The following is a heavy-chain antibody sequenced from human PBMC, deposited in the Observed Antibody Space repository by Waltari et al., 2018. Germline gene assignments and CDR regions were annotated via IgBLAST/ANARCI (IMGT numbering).Heavy chain of an antibody. CDR1: GGTFSSYA. V-gene: IGHV1-69*10. J-gene: IGHJ3*02. D-gene: IGHD3-3*01. CDR2: IIPILGIA. Sequence: QVQLVQSGAEVKKPGSSVKVSCKASGGTFSSYAISWVRQAPGQGLEWMGGIIPILGIANYAQKVQGRVTITADKSTSTAYMELSSLRSEDTAVYYCARDADFWSGEPVPYAFDIWGQGTMVTVSS. CDR3: ARDADFWSGEPVPYAFDI.